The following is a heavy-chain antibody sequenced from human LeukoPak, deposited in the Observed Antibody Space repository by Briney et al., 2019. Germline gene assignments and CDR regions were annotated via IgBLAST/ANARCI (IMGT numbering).Heavy chain of an antibody. CDR2: ISYDGSNK. Sequence: GGSLRLSCAASGFTFSSYAMHWVRQAPGKGLEWVAVISYDGSNKYYADSVKGRFTISRDNSKNTLYLQMNSLRAEDTAVYYCAIYVVPAAVGSNWFDPWGQGTLVTVSS. V-gene: IGHV3-30-3*01. J-gene: IGHJ5*02. CDR1: GFTFSSYA. CDR3: AIYVVPAAVGSNWFDP. D-gene: IGHD2-2*01.